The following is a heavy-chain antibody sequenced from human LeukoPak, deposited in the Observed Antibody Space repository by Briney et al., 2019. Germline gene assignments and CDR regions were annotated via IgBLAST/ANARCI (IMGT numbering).Heavy chain of an antibody. Sequence: PSETLFLTCTASGGSITTYNWFWSRQTAGQPLEWIGHIYSGCATKYNPSLKSRATILLDTSKNQLSLKLSSVSAADTAVYYCARRTPGPQLDEYVAYFFDHWGQGTQVTVSS. CDR3: ARRTPGPQLDEYVAYFFDH. CDR1: GGSITTYN. V-gene: IGHV4-4*09. J-gene: IGHJ4*02. D-gene: IGHD2-2*01. CDR2: IYSGCAT.